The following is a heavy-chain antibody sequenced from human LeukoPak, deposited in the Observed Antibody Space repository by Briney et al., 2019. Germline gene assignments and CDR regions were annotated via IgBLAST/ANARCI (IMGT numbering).Heavy chain of an antibody. D-gene: IGHD7-27*01. CDR2: ISSGGSST. V-gene: IGHV3-74*01. Sequence: GGSLRLSCAASGFTSSSYWMHWVRQAPGKGLVWVSRISSGGSSTTYADSVKGRFTISRDNAKNTLYLQMNSLRAEDTAVYYCARNWGTDYWGQGTLVTVSS. CDR3: ARNWGTDY. CDR1: GFTSSSYW. J-gene: IGHJ4*02.